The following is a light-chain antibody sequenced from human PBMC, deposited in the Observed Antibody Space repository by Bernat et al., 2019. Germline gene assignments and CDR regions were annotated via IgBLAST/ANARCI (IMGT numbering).Light chain of an antibody. CDR2: GAS. CDR1: RAIGSY. V-gene: IGKV1-9*01. J-gene: IGKJ5*01. CDR3: QQLDNFPIT. Sequence: DIQLTQSPPFLSASVGDRVTITCPASRAIGSYLAWYQQKPGKVPNLLIYGASTLQTGVPSRFSGSGSGTEFTLTISSLQPGDFATYYCQQLDNFPITFGQGTRLDIK.